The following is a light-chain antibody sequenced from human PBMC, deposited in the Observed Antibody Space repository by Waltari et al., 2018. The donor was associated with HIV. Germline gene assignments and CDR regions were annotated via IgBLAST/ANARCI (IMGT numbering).Light chain of an antibody. Sequence: EIVLTQSPGTLSLSPGERATLSCRARQSVSSSYLAWYQQKPGQAPRLLIYGASSRATDIPDRFSGSGSGTDFTLTISRLEPEDFAVYYCQQYGSSLVTFGGGTKVEIK. V-gene: IGKV3-20*01. CDR3: QQYGSSLVT. CDR1: QSVSSSY. J-gene: IGKJ4*01. CDR2: GAS.